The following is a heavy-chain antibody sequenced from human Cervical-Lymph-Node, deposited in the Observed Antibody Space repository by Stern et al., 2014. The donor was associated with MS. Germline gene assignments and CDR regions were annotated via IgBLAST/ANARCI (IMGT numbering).Heavy chain of an antibody. Sequence: VQLVESGGGVVQPGRSLRLSCAASGFTFSSYGMHWVRQAPGKGLEWVAVIWYDGSNKYYADSVKGRFTISRDNSKNTLYLQMNSLRAEDTAVYYCASVAAAGPRGYYYGMDVWGQGTTVTVSS. CDR2: IWYDGSNK. V-gene: IGHV3-33*01. CDR3: ASVAAAGPRGYYYGMDV. J-gene: IGHJ6*02. D-gene: IGHD6-13*01. CDR1: GFTFSSYG.